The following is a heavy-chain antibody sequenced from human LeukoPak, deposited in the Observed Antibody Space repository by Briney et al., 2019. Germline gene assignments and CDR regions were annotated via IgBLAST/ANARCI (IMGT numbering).Heavy chain of an antibody. CDR3: ASTMIVVVGAFDI. V-gene: IGHV4-39*01. CDR1: GGSISSSSYY. D-gene: IGHD3-22*01. J-gene: IGHJ3*02. Sequence: KPSETLSLTCTVSGGSISSSSYYWGWIRQPPGKGLEWIGSIYYSGSTYYNPSLKSRVTISVDTSKNQFSLKLSSVTAADTAVYYCASTMIVVVGAFDIWGQGTMVTVSS. CDR2: IYYSGST.